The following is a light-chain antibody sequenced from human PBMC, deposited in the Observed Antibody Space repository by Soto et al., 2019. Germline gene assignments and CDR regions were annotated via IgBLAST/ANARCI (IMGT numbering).Light chain of an antibody. CDR1: QTINTY. CDR2: AAF. V-gene: IGKV1-39*01. J-gene: IGKJ1*01. CDR3: QQSYGTPPT. Sequence: DIQMTQSPSSLSASVGDRVTITCRASQTINTYLNWYQQKLGKAPKLLIYAAFTLQSGVPSRFSGSGSGTDFTLTISSLQPEDFATYYCQQSYGTPPTFGQGTKVEIK.